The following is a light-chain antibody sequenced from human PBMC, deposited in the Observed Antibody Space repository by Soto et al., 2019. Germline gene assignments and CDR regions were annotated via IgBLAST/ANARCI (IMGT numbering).Light chain of an antibody. CDR2: DAS. CDR3: HQYLTYT. Sequence: DIQMTQSPSTLSASVGDTVTITCRASQSISSWLAWYQQKAGKAPRLLIYDASDLESGVPSRLSGSGSGTEFTLTISNLQPDDFATYYCHQYLTYTFGRGTKLEIK. J-gene: IGKJ2*01. V-gene: IGKV1-5*01. CDR1: QSISSW.